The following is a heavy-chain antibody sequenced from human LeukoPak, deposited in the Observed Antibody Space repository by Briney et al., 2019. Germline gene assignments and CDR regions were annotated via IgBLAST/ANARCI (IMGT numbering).Heavy chain of an antibody. V-gene: IGHV4-61*01. D-gene: IGHD4-17*01. Sequence: SGTLSLTCTVSGASVNIGNYYWSWLRQPPGKGLEWIGYIYYSGSTNYNPSLKSRVTASVDTSKNQFSLRLSSVTAADTAVYYCARHADYGAYLDYWGQGTLVTVSS. CDR3: ARHADYGAYLDY. J-gene: IGHJ4*02. CDR2: IYYSGST. CDR1: GASVNIGNYY.